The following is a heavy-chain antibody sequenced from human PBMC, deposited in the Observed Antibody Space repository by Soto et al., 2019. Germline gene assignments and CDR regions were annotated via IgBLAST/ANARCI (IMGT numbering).Heavy chain of an antibody. V-gene: IGHV3-33*01. CDR3: ARDVNTKGMDV. CDR1: GFTLTSFG. J-gene: IGHJ6*02. Sequence: GETLNISCAASGFTLTSFGMHWVRQAPGKGVEWVAVIWYDGSNKYYADSVKGRFTISRDNSKNTLYLQMNSLRAEDTAVYYCARDVNTKGMDVWGQGTTVTVSS. CDR2: IWYDGSNK.